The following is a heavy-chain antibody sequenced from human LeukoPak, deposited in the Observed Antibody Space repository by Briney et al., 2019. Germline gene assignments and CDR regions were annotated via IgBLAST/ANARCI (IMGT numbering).Heavy chain of an antibody. V-gene: IGHV3-9*01. J-gene: IGHJ4*02. D-gene: IGHD6-19*01. CDR3: AKNRVRSSGWYYFDY. CDR2: ISWNSGSI. CDR1: GFTFDDYA. Sequence: GGSLRLSCAASGFTFDDYAMHWVRQAPGKGLEWASGISWNSGSIGYADSVKGRFTISRDNAKNSLYLQMNSLRAEDTALYYCAKNRVRSSGWYYFDYWGQGTLVTVSS.